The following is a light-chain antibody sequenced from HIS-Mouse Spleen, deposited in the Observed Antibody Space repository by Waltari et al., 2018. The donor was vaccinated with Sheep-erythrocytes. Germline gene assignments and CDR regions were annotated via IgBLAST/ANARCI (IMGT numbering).Light chain of an antibody. CDR3: CSYAGSSTPSV. J-gene: IGLJ3*02. CDR1: SSDVGGSNY. V-gene: IGLV2-11*01. Sequence: QSALTQPRSVSGSPGQSVTISCPGTSSDVGGSNYVSWYQQHPGKAPKLMIYVVSKRPSGISHRFSGSTSDNTASLTISGREAEDEADYSCCSYAGSSTPSVFGGGTKLTVL. CDR2: VVS.